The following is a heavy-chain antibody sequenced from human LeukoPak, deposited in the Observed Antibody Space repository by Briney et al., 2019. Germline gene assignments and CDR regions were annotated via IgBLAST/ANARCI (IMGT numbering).Heavy chain of an antibody. J-gene: IGHJ4*02. V-gene: IGHV3-30*01. CDR3: ASEYCSSTSCFKYFDY. CDR2: ISYDGSNK. Sequence: GGSLRLSCAASGFTFSSYAMHWVRQAPGKGLEWVAVISYDGSNKYYADSVKGRFTISRDNSKNTLYLQTNSLRAEDTAVYYCASEYCSSTSCFKYFDYWGQGTLVTVSS. CDR1: GFTFSSYA. D-gene: IGHD2-2*01.